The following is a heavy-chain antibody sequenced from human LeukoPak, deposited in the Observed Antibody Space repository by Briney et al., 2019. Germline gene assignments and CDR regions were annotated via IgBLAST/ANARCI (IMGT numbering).Heavy chain of an antibody. J-gene: IGHJ6*03. D-gene: IGHD3-22*01. CDR1: GYTFTGSF. CDR3: ARVSSGYSRQYYYYYMDV. Sequence: ASVKVSCKASGYTFTGSFMHWVRQAPGQGLEWMGRINPNSGGTNYAQKFQGRVTMTRDTSISTAYMELSRLRSDDTAVYYCARVSSGYSRQYYYYYMDVWGKGTTVTVSS. CDR2: INPNSGGT. V-gene: IGHV1-2*06.